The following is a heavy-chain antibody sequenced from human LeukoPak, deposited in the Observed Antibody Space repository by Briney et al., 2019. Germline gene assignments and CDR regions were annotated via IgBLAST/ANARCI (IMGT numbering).Heavy chain of an antibody. Sequence: GGSLRLSCAASGFTVSSNYMSWVRQAPGKGLEWVSVIYSGGSTYYADSVKGRFTISRDNSKNTLYLQMNSLRAEDTAVYYCAREWFGDYYYYYGMDVWGQGTTVTVSS. CDR3: AREWFGDYYYYYGMDV. CDR1: GFTVSSNY. V-gene: IGHV3-66*01. D-gene: IGHD3-10*01. CDR2: IYSGGST. J-gene: IGHJ6*02.